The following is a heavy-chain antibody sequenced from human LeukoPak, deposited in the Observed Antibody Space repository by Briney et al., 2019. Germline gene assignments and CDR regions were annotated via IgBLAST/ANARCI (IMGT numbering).Heavy chain of an antibody. Sequence: GGSLRLSCAASGFTFSSYAMHWVRQAPGKGLEWVAVISYDGSNKYYADSVKGRFTISRDNSKNTLYLQMNSLRAEDTAVYYCARGHCSSTSCYTGGYWGQGTLVTVSS. V-gene: IGHV3-30-3*01. CDR3: ARGHCSSTSCYTGGY. CDR1: GFTFSSYA. D-gene: IGHD2-2*02. CDR2: ISYDGSNK. J-gene: IGHJ4*02.